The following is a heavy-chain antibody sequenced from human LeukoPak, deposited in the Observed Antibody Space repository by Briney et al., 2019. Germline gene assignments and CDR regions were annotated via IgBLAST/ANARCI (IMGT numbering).Heavy chain of an antibody. V-gene: IGHV1-69*13. J-gene: IGHJ6*02. CDR2: IIPIFGTA. D-gene: IGHD2-2*01. CDR1: GGTFISYA. CDR3: ARFRGHIVVVPAAIGDYYYYGMDV. Sequence: GASVKVSCKASGGTFISYAISWVRQAPGQGLEWMGGIIPIFGTANYAQKFQGRVTITADESTSTAYMELSSLRSEDTAVYYCARFRGHIVVVPAAIGDYYYYGMDVWGQGTTVTVSS.